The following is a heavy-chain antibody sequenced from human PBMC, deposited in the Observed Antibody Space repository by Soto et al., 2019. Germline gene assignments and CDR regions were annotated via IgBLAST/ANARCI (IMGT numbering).Heavy chain of an antibody. CDR2: IYYSGST. V-gene: IGHV4-31*03. Sequence: PSETLSLTCTVSGGSISSGGYYWSWIRQHPGKGLEWIGYIYYSGSTYYNPSLKSRVTISVDTSKNQFSLKLSSVTAADTAVYYCARTGERWILGYYLDYWGQGTLVTVSS. J-gene: IGHJ4*02. CDR3: ARTGERWILGYYLDY. D-gene: IGHD2-2*03. CDR1: GGSISSGGYY.